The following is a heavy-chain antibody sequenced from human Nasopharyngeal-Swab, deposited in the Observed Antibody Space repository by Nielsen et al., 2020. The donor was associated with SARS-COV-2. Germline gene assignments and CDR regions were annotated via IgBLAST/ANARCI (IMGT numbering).Heavy chain of an antibody. CDR2: INTDESEK. Sequence: WIHQPPGKGLEWVANINTDESEKHYLDSVKGRFTISRDNAKNSLYLQMYSLSAEDSAVYYCARGHFGMDVWGQGTTVTVSS. CDR3: ARGHFGMDV. J-gene: IGHJ6*02. V-gene: IGHV3-7*03.